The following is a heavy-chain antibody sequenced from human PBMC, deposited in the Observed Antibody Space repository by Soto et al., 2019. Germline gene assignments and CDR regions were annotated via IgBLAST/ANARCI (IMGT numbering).Heavy chain of an antibody. D-gene: IGHD2-21*02. CDR1: GGSISSGGYS. J-gene: IGHJ2*01. CDR3: STALHPKPGDGAYWYFDL. CDR2: IYHSGST. V-gene: IGHV4-30-2*01. Sequence: QLQLQESGSGLVKPSQTLSLTCAVSGGSISSGGYSWSWIRQPPGKGLEWIGYIYHSGSTYYNPSLKSRVTISVNRSKNQFSLKLSSVTAADTAVYYCSTALHPKPGDGAYWYFDLWGRGTLVTVSS.